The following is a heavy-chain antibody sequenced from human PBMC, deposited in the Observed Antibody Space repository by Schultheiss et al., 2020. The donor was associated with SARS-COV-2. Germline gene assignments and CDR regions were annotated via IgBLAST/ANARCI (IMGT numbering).Heavy chain of an antibody. Sequence: ASVKVSCKASGYTFTGYYMHWVRQAPGQGLEWMGWINPNSGGTNYAQKFQGRVTMTRDTYISTAYMELSSLRSEDTAVYYCARGTTGWFDPWGQGTLVTVSS. J-gene: IGHJ5*02. D-gene: IGHD2/OR15-2a*01. V-gene: IGHV1-2*02. CDR1: GYTFTGYY. CDR3: ARGTTGWFDP. CDR2: INPNSGGT.